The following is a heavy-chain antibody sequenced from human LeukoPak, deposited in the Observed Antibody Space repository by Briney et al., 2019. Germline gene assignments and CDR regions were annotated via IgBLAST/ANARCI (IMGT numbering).Heavy chain of an antibody. J-gene: IGHJ4*02. Sequence: ASVKVSCKTSGGTFSTYAISWVRQAPGQGLEWMGGIIPIFGTGNYAQKFQGRVTITADESTSTAYMELSSLRSEGTAVYYCARGLGDSSGYYYSDNWGQGTLVTVSS. CDR3: ARGLGDSSGYYYSDN. CDR1: GGTFSTYA. V-gene: IGHV1-69*13. CDR2: IIPIFGTG. D-gene: IGHD3-22*01.